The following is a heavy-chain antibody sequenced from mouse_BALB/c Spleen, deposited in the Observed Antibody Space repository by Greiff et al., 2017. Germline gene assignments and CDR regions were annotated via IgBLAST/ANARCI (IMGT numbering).Heavy chain of an antibody. CDR1: GYTFTSYW. Sequence: QVHVKQPGAELVRPGASVKLSCKASGYTFTSYWINWVKQRPGQGLEWIGNIYPSDSYTNYNQKFKDKATLTVDKSSSTAYMQLSSPTSEDSAVYYCTRCGDGNYFDYWGQGTTLTVSS. CDR3: TRCGDGNYFDY. D-gene: IGHD2-1*01. J-gene: IGHJ2*01. CDR2: IYPSDSYT. V-gene: IGHV1-69*02.